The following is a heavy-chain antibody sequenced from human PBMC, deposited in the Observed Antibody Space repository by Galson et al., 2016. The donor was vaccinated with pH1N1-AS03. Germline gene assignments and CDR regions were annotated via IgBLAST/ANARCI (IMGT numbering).Heavy chain of an antibody. V-gene: IGHV3-33*06. CDR1: GFSFSTFG. CDR2: IWYDGGNK. J-gene: IGHJ5*02. Sequence: SLRLSCAGSGFSFSTFGMYWVRQAPGRRLEWVASIWYDGGNKYYLDSVKGRFTISRDNSQDTLYLQMNSLRADDTAVYYCAKDRVSSTSYRFDPWGQGTLVIVSS. D-gene: IGHD2-2*01. CDR3: AKDRVSSTSYRFDP.